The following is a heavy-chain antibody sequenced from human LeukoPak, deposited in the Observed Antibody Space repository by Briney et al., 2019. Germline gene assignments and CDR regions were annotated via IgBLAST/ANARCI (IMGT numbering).Heavy chain of an antibody. J-gene: IGHJ4*02. CDR3: ARVAIDGNCYQSDY. CDR2: LSSSGSDI. D-gene: IGHD2-15*01. V-gene: IGHV3-21*04. Sequence: PGGSLRLSCAASGFTFSGYTMNWVRQAPAKGLEWVSSLSSSGSDIYYADSVKGRFTISRDNSKNTLYLQMNNLRAEDTAVYYCARVAIDGNCYQSDYWGQGALVTVSS. CDR1: GFTFSGYT.